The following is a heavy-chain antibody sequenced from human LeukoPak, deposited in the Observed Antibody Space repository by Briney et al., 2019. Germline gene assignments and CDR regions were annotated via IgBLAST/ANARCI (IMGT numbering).Heavy chain of an antibody. CDR2: IYDSGST. V-gene: IGHV4-59*01. D-gene: IGHD3-22*01. Sequence: PSETLSLPCTVSGGSISSYYGSWIRQPPGKGLEWIGNIYDSGSTNYNPSLKSRVTISVDTSKNQCSLKLSSVTAADTAVYYCARQSISGSSLSYFEYWGQGTLVNVSS. CDR3: ARQSISGSSLSYFEY. CDR1: GGSISSYY. J-gene: IGHJ4*02.